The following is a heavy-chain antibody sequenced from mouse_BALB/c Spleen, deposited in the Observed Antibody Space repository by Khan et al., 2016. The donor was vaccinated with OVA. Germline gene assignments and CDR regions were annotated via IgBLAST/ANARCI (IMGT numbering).Heavy chain of an antibody. J-gene: IGHJ2*01. CDR1: GYTFTSYW. D-gene: IGHD1-1*01. CDR3: VRGGITTGYFDY. Sequence: VQLQQSGTELARPGASVKLSCKASGYTFTSYWMQWVNQRPGQGLEWIGAIYPGDGNPRYTQTFKGTATLTADKSSRTAYMHLRSLASEDSAVYFCVRGGITTGYFDYWGQGTTLTVSS. V-gene: IGHV1-87*01. CDR2: IYPGDGNP.